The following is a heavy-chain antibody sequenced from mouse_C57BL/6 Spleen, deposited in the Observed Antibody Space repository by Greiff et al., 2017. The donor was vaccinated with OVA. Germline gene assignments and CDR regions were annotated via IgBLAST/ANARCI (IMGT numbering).Heavy chain of an antibody. D-gene: IGHD2-4*01. CDR1: GYTFTSYW. J-gene: IGHJ2*01. CDR2: IYPGSGST. V-gene: IGHV1-55*01. CDR3: ARSTMITTWFDY. Sequence: VQLQQSGAELVKPGASVKMSCKASGYTFTSYWITWVKQRPGQGLEWIGDIYPGSGSTNYNEKFKSKATLTVDTSSRTAYMQLSSRTSEDSAVYYCARSTMITTWFDYWGQGTTLTVSS.